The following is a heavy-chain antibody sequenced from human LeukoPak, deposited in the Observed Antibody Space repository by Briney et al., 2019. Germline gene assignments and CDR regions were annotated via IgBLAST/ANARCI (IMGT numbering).Heavy chain of an antibody. D-gene: IGHD4-17*01. Sequence: GASVKVSCKASGYTFTTYAMHWVRQAPGQRLEWMGWINAGNGNTKYSQKFQARVTITRDTSASTAYMELSSLRSDDTAVYYCARETSDYGDYAPWYFDLWGRGTLVTVSS. CDR2: INAGNGNT. J-gene: IGHJ2*01. CDR3: ARETSDYGDYAPWYFDL. CDR1: GYTFTTYA. V-gene: IGHV1-3*01.